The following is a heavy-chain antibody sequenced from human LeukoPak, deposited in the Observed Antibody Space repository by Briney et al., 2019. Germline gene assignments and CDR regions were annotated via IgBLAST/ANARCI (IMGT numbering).Heavy chain of an antibody. CDR3: VRTPRKYQLFTYFDY. CDR1: GYTFTGYY. D-gene: IGHD2-2*01. CDR2: INPNSGGT. V-gene: IGHV1-2*02. J-gene: IGHJ4*02. Sequence: ASVKVSCKASGYTFTGYYMHWVRQAPGQGLEWMGWINPNSGGTNYAQKFQGRVTMTRDTSISTAYMELSRLRSDDTAVYYCVRTPRKYQLFTYFDYWGQGTLVTVSS.